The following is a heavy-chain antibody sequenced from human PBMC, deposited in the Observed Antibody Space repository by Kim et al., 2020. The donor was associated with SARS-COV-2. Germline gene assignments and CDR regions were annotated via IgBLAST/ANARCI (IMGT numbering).Heavy chain of an antibody. J-gene: IGHJ6*02. CDR3: ATADLDYGLDV. D-gene: IGHD3-16*01. V-gene: IGHV1-69*01. Sequence: TYAQKLQGRVTIAADEATNTAYVELSSLRSEDTAIYYCATADLDYGLDVWGQGTTVTVS.